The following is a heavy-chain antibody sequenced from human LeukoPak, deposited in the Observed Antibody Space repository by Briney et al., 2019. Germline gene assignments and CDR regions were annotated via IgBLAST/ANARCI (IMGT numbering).Heavy chain of an antibody. J-gene: IGHJ4*02. CDR1: GYTFTGYN. Sequence: ASVKVSCKASGYTFTGYNMYWVRHAPGQGREWMGWINSNSGDTKYSQKFQGRVTMTRDTSISTAYMELSRLRSDDTAVYYCATQRGSYLWGTDFDYWGQGTLVTVSS. V-gene: IGHV1-2*02. D-gene: IGHD3-16*01. CDR2: INSNSGDT. CDR3: ATQRGSYLWGTDFDY.